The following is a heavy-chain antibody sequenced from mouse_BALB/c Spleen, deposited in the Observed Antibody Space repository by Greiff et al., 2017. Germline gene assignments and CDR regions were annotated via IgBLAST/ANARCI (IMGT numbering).Heavy chain of an antibody. CDR1: GFTFSDYY. Sequence: EVKLMESGGGLVKPGGSLKLSCAASGFTFSDYYMYWVRQTPEKRLEWVATISDGGSYTYYPDSVKGRFTISRDNAKNNLYLQMSSLKSEDTAMYYCARDTATSYWGQGTLVTVSA. J-gene: IGHJ3*01. D-gene: IGHD1-2*01. CDR3: ARDTATSY. CDR2: ISDGGSYT. V-gene: IGHV5-4*02.